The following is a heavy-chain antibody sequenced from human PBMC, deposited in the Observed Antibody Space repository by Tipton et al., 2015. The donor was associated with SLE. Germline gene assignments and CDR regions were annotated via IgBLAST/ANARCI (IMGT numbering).Heavy chain of an antibody. CDR3: VSELVGDVDY. V-gene: IGHV3-7*01. J-gene: IGHJ4*02. CDR2: IKEDGSEK. CDR1: GFTFSRYW. D-gene: IGHD2-8*02. Sequence: SLRLSCAASGFTFSRYWMSWVRQAPGKGLEWVANIKEDGSEKYYVDSVKGRFTISRDNAKNSLYLQMNSLRPEDTAVYYCVSELVGDVDYWGQGTLATVSS.